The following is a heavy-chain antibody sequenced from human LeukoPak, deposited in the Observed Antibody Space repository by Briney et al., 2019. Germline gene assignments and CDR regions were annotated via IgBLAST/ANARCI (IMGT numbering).Heavy chain of an antibody. CDR1: GFTFDDYG. CDR2: INWNGGST. V-gene: IGHV3-20*04. J-gene: IGHJ4*02. CDR3: AKDLGYGDYGGGNFDY. D-gene: IGHD4-17*01. Sequence: GGSLRLSCAASGFTFDDYGMSWVRQAPGKGLEWVSGINWNGGSTGYADSVKGRFTISRDNSKNTLYLQMNSLRAEDTAVYYCAKDLGYGDYGGGNFDYWGQGTLVTVSS.